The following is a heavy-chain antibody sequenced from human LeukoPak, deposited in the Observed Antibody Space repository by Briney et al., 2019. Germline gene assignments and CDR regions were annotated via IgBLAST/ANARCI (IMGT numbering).Heavy chain of an antibody. CDR1: GYSFTSYW. CDR3: ARHTDYYGSGSPIDY. V-gene: IGHV5-51*01. Sequence: GESLKISCKGSGYSFTSYWIGWVRQMPGKGLEWMGIIYPGDSATRYSPSFQGQVTISADKSISTAYLQWSSLKASDTAMYYCARHTDYYGSGSPIDYWGQGTLVTVSS. J-gene: IGHJ4*02. D-gene: IGHD3-10*01. CDR2: IYPGDSAT.